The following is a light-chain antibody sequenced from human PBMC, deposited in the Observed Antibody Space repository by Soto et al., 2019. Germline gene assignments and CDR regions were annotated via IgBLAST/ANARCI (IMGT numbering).Light chain of an antibody. J-gene: IGKJ1*01. CDR1: QSIRNY. CDR2: AAS. CDR3: QQTDSTPQT. V-gene: IGKV1-39*01. Sequence: DIQMTQSPSSLSASVGDRVTISCRASQSIRNYVSWYQQKPGTAPKLLIRAASTLQSGVPSRFSGSGSETDFTLTISSLQIEDFATYFCQQTDSTPQTFGQGT.